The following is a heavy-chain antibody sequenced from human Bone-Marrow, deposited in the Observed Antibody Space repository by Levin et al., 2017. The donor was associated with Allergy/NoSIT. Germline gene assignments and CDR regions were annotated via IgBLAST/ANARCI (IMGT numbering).Heavy chain of an antibody. CDR3: APLGRDKRGDHFDS. V-gene: IGHV1-69*13. Sequence: PVASVKVSCKSSGGTVTNYAINWVRQAPGQGFEWMGGIIPVFGSANYAQNFQGRVTITADESTTTAYLELSSLTSEGTAVYYCAPLGRDKRGDHFDSWGQGTLVTVSS. J-gene: IGHJ4*02. CDR1: GGTVTNYA. D-gene: IGHD2-21*01. CDR2: IIPVFGSA.